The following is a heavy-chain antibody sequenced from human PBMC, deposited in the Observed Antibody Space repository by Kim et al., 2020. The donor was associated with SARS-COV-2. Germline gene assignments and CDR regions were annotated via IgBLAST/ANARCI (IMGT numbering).Heavy chain of an antibody. Sequence: GGSLRLSCAASGFICSGYHMHWVRQVRGKGLEWVSVIGSAADTNYLGSVKGRFTISRDNGKNFLYLQMNNLRAGDTAVYYCTRGRSSTIQPVYDVWSGFPSEIDDWGQGTLVTVSS. D-gene: IGHD3-3*01. CDR1: GFICSGYH. CDR2: IGSAADT. J-gene: IGHJ4*02. CDR3: TRGRSSTIQPVYDVWSGFPSEIDD. V-gene: IGHV3-13*01.